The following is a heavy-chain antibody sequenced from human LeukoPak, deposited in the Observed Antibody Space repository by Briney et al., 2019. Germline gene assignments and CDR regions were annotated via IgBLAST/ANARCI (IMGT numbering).Heavy chain of an antibody. J-gene: IGHJ4*02. Sequence: GGSLRLSCAASGFTFSSYAMSWVRQAPGKGLEWVSAISGSGGSTYYADSVKGRFTISRDNSKNTLYLQMNSLRAEDTAVYYCAKDQRGITMVRGVIITPYWGQGTLVTVSS. CDR1: GFTFSSYA. CDR2: ISGSGGST. CDR3: AKDQRGITMVRGVIITPY. D-gene: IGHD3-10*01. V-gene: IGHV3-23*01.